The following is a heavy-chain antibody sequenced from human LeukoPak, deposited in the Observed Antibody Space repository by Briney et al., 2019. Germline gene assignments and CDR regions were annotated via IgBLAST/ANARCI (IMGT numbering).Heavy chain of an antibody. CDR1: GFTFSNYW. V-gene: IGHV3-7*04. J-gene: IGHJ4*02. CDR2: IDQDGSAE. D-gene: IGHD3-10*01. Sequence: GGSLRLSCAASGFTFSNYWMSWVRQSPGRGLEWAANIDQDGSAEYYVDSVGGRFTVSRDNAKNSLYLQIDSLRAEDTAVYYCARADNYGSILDYWGRGTLVTVSS. CDR3: ARADNYGSILDY.